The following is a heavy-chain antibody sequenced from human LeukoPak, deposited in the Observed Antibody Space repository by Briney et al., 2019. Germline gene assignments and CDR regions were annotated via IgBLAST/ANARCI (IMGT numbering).Heavy chain of an antibody. Sequence: PGGSLRLSCAASGFTFSSYSMDWVRQAPGKGLECVSSISSSSSYIYYADSVKGRFTISRDSAKNSLYLQMNSLRAEDTAVYYCARSQNSDSSSWSTDYWGQGTLVTVSS. CDR2: ISSSSSYI. CDR1: GFTFSSYS. D-gene: IGHD6-13*01. J-gene: IGHJ4*02. CDR3: ARSQNSDSSSWSTDY. V-gene: IGHV3-21*01.